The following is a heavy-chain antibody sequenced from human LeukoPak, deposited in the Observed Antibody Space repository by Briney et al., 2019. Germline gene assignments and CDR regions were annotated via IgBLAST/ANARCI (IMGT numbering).Heavy chain of an antibody. J-gene: IGHJ4*02. V-gene: IGHV4-59*02. D-gene: IGHD6-19*01. CDR2: IYYTGTT. CDR3: AGEVTGTSGSFDY. CDR1: GGSVRSYY. Sequence: PSETLSLTCTVSGGSVRSYYWTWMRQPPGKELEWLGYIYYTGTTNYNPSLKSRLTISVDTSKDHFSLKLSSVTAAGTAVYYCAGEVTGTSGSFDYWGQGALVTVSS.